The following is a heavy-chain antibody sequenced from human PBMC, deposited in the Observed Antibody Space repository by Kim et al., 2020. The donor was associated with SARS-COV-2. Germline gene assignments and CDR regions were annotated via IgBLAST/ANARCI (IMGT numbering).Heavy chain of an antibody. CDR1: GGSISSYY. Sequence: SETLSLTCTVSGGSISSYYWSWIRQPPGKGLEWIGYIYYSGSTNYNPSLKSRVTISVDTSKNQFSLKLSSVTAADTAVYYCARDMGLPDNYYYYGMDVWGQGTTVTVSS. CDR3: ARDMGLPDNYYYYGMDV. V-gene: IGHV4-59*01. CDR2: IYYSGST. J-gene: IGHJ6*02. D-gene: IGHD5-18*01.